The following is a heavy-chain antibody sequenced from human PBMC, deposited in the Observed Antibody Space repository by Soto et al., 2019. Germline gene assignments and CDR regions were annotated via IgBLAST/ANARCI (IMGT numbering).Heavy chain of an antibody. CDR3: ARAWHWLPSNSHYFYGLDV. CDR1: GYTFTSYG. Sequence: ASVKVSCKTSGYTFTSYGISWVRQVPGQGLEWMGWISPYIGNTNYAQKFQDRVAMTTDTSTTTAYMELKSLTSDDTDVYYCARAWHWLPSNSHYFYGLDVWGQGTTGTVSS. D-gene: IGHD6-19*01. J-gene: IGHJ6*02. V-gene: IGHV1-18*04. CDR2: ISPYIGNT.